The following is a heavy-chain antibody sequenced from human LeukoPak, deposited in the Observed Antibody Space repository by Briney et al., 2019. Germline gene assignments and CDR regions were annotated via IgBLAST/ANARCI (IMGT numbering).Heavy chain of an antibody. J-gene: IGHJ5*02. D-gene: IGHD5-24*01. CDR3: ARDNSVRDEAWWFYP. Sequence: ASVKVSCKASGYTFTSYYMHWVRQAPGQGPEWMGLISPTGGSTAYAQKFQGRVTLTRDMSTSTDYLELSSLRSEDTAVYYCARDNSVRDEAWWFYPWGQGTLVTVSS. CDR1: GYTFTSYY. V-gene: IGHV1-46*01. CDR2: ISPTGGST.